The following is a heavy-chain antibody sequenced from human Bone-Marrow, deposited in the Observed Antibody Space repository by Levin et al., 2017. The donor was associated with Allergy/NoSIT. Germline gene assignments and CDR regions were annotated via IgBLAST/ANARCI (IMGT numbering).Heavy chain of an antibody. V-gene: IGHV3-9*01. J-gene: IGHJ4*02. CDR2: ISWNSGSI. Sequence: GGSLRLSCAASGFTFDDYAMHWVRQAPGKGLEWVSGISWNSGSIGYADSVKGRFTISRDNAKNSLYLQMNSLRAEDTALYYCAKSRLWGPGEYYFDYWGQGTLVTVSS. CDR1: GFTFDDYA. CDR3: AKSRLWGPGEYYFDY. D-gene: IGHD3-10*01.